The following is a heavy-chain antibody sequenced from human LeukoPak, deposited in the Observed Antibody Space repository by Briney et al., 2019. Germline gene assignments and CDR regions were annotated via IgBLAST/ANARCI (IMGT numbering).Heavy chain of an antibody. Sequence: GASVKVSCKASGYTFTSYAMHWVRQAPGQRLEWMGWINTGNGNTKYSQEFQGRVTMTTDTSTSTAYMELRSLRSDDTAVYYCARGQFTTYNWFDPWGQGTLVTVSS. CDR2: INTGNGNT. J-gene: IGHJ5*02. V-gene: IGHV1-3*04. CDR1: GYTFTSYA. D-gene: IGHD1-14*01. CDR3: ARGQFTTYNWFDP.